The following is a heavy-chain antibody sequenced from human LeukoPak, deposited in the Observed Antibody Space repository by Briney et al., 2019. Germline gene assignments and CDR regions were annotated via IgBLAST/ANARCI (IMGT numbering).Heavy chain of an antibody. V-gene: IGHV3-23*01. D-gene: IGHD3-9*01. CDR2: ISGSGGST. Sequence: GGSLRLSCAASGFTFSSYAMSWVRQAPGRGLEWVSAISGSGGSTYYADSVKSRFTVSRDNSQHTLYLQVSSLRAEDTAVYFCAKSVFHIMTDYYFALDVWGQGTTVTVSS. CDR3: AKSVFHIMTDYYFALDV. CDR1: GFTFSSYA. J-gene: IGHJ6*02.